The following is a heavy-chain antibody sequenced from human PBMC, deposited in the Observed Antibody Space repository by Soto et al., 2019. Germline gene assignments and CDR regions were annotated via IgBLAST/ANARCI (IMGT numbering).Heavy chain of an antibody. CDR1: GGTFSSYA. J-gene: IGHJ3*02. D-gene: IGHD1-1*01. Sequence: QVQLVQSGAEVKKPGSSVKVSCKASGGTFSSYAISWVRQAPGQGLAWMGGIIPIFGTANYAQKFQGRVTITADKSTSTAYMELSSLRSEDTAVYYCARGIPVLTFDAFDIWGQGTMVTVSS. CDR2: IIPIFGTA. V-gene: IGHV1-69*06. CDR3: ARGIPVLTFDAFDI.